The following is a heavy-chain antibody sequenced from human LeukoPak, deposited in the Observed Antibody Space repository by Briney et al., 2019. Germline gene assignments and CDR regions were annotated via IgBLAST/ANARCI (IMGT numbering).Heavy chain of an antibody. CDR2: ISQSGNTI. D-gene: IGHD3-16*01. Sequence: GGSLRLSCAASGFTFSSYTMHWVRQAPGKGLEWISAISQSGNTIYYADSVKGRFIISRDNSKNTLYLQLNSLRAEDTAVYYCARVDTSHLRYFDSWGQGTLVTVSS. J-gene: IGHJ4*02. CDR3: ARVDTSHLRYFDS. CDR1: GFTFSSYT. V-gene: IGHV3-23*01.